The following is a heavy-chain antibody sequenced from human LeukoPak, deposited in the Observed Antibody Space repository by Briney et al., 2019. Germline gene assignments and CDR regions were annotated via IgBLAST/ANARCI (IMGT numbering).Heavy chain of an antibody. CDR2: IFYSGST. CDR1: GGSISTSNYY. V-gene: IGHV4-39*07. J-gene: IGHJ3*02. D-gene: IGHD2-2*01. Sequence: SETLSLTCTVSGGSISTSNYYWGWIRQPPGKGLEWIGNIFYSGSTYYSPSLRSRVTISLDTSRNQFSLKLNSVTAAHTAVYYCGLVDIWGQGTMVTVSS. CDR3: GLVDI.